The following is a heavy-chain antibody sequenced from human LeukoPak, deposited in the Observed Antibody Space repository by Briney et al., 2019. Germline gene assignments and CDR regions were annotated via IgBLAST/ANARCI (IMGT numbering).Heavy chain of an antibody. J-gene: IGHJ5*02. D-gene: IGHD4-17*01. CDR2: TYDRGSA. V-gene: IGHV4-59*01. Sequence: PSETLSLTCTVAGDSMNNNYWRWIRQPPGRALEWIGYTYDRGSAQVNPSIKTRVTISIDTSKNLFSLKLKSVTAADRAVYYCATCRDEFGDYGFTSWGQGTLVTVSS. CDR3: ATCRDEFGDYGFTS. CDR1: GDSMNNNY.